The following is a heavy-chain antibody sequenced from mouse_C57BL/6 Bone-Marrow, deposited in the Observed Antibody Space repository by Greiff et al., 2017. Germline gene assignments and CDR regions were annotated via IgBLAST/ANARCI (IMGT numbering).Heavy chain of an antibody. CDR1: GYTFTSYW. V-gene: IGHV1-53*01. CDR3: ARKGSNYAYFDY. J-gene: IGHJ2*01. Sequence: QVHVKQPGTELVKPGASVKLSCKASGYTFTSYWMHWVKQRPGQGLEWIGNINPSNGSTNYNEKFKSKATLTVDKSSSTAYMQLSSLTSEDSAVYYCARKGSNYAYFDYWGQGTTLTVSS. CDR2: INPSNGST. D-gene: IGHD2-5*01.